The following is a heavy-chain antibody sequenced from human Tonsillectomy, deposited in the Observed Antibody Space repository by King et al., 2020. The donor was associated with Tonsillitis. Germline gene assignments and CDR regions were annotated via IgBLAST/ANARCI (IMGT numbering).Heavy chain of an antibody. CDR3: ARVRSSGYYGYFQH. CDR1: GCTFSSYA. CDR2: IIPMLGTA. V-gene: IGHV1-69*14. D-gene: IGHD3-22*01. J-gene: IGHJ1*01. Sequence: QLVQSGAEVKKPGSSVKVSCNASGCTFSSYAISWVRQAPGQGREWMGGIIPMLGTANYAQKFQGRVTITADKSTSTAYMELSSLRSEDTAVYYCARVRSSGYYGYFQHWGQGTLVTVSS.